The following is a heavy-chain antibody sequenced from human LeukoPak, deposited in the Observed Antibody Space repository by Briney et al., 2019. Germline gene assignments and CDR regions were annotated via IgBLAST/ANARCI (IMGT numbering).Heavy chain of an antibody. J-gene: IGHJ4*02. CDR2: IDSSGIT. D-gene: IGHD6-19*01. CDR1: GGSISSSY. CDR3: ATVASGWYPDY. Sequence: MTSETLSLTCTVSGGSISSSYYTWIRQPPGKGLEWIGYIDSSGITNYNSSLNSRVTISLDTSQNQFSLKLNSVTAADTAVYYCATVASGWYPDYWGQGALVTVAS. V-gene: IGHV4-59*01.